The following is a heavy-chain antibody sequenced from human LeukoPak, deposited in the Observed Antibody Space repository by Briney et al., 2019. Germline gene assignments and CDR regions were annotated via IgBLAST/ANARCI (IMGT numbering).Heavy chain of an antibody. D-gene: IGHD4-17*01. CDR2: IYYSGST. J-gene: IGHJ5*02. CDR3: ARDGTVTTWGTNWFDP. CDR1: GGSISSSSYS. V-gene: IGHV4-39*07. Sequence: SETLSLTCTVSGGSISSSSYSWGWIRQPPGKGLEWIGSIYYSGSTYYNPSLKSRVTISVDTSKNQFSLKLSSVTAADTAVYYCARDGTVTTWGTNWFDPWGQGTLVTVSS.